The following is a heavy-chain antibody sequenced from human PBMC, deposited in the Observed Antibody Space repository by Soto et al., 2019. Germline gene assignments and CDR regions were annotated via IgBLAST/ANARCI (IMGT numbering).Heavy chain of an antibody. V-gene: IGHV4-34*01. CDR1: GGSFSGYY. CDR2: INHSGST. Sequence: QVQLQQWGAGLLKPSETLSLTCAVYGGSFSGYYWSWIRQPPGKGLEWIGEINHSGSTNYNPSLKSRVTISVDTSKNQFSLKLSSVTAADTAVYYCARGPGITIFGVVSPLYGMDVWGQGTTVTVSS. J-gene: IGHJ6*02. CDR3: ARGPGITIFGVVSPLYGMDV. D-gene: IGHD3-3*01.